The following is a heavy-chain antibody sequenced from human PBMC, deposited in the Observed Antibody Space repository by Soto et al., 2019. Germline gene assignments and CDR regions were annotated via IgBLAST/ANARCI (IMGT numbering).Heavy chain of an antibody. CDR1: GFTFSNYA. CDR2: MSDGGGAT. Sequence: EVQLLESGGGLVEPGGSLRLSCAASGFTFSNYAMSWVRQAPGKGLMWVSTMSDGGGATYYADSVKGRFTISRDNSKNTLYLQMNSLRAEDTAVYYCAKNGPYCSGGACPIFDYWGQGILVTVSS. V-gene: IGHV3-23*01. D-gene: IGHD2-15*01. J-gene: IGHJ4*02. CDR3: AKNGPYCSGGACPIFDY.